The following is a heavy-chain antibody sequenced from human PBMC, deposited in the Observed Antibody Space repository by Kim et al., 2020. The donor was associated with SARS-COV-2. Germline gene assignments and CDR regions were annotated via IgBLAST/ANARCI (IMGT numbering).Heavy chain of an antibody. CDR2: IIPMFEAS. J-gene: IGHJ3*02. CDR1: GGAFRNHA. D-gene: IGHD3-22*01. V-gene: IGHV1-69*13. Sequence: SVKVSCQASGGAFRNHAFSWVRQAPGQGLEWMGGIIPMFEASNYAQKFQGRVAITADESTSTAYMELSSLRSDDTAVYYCARSLEEYYYEVSGSYPFDAFEIWGQGTTV. CDR3: ARSLEEYYYEVSGSYPFDAFEI.